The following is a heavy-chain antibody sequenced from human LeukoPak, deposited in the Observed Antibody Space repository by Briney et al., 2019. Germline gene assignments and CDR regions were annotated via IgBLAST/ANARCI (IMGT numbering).Heavy chain of an antibody. CDR2: ISSSSSTI. Sequence: GGSLRLSCAASGFAFSSYSMNWVRQAPGKGLEWVSYISSSSSTIYYADSVKGRFTISRDNAKNSLYLQMNSLRAEDTAVYYCARVGYGDYEFWDYWGQGTLVTVSS. J-gene: IGHJ4*02. CDR3: ARVGYGDYEFWDY. V-gene: IGHV3-48*01. CDR1: GFAFSSYS. D-gene: IGHD4-17*01.